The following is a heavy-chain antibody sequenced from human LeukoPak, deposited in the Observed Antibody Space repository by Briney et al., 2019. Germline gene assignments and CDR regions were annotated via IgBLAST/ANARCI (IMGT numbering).Heavy chain of an antibody. CDR3: ARRYYYNLGSFPFDF. Sequence: SETLSLSCAVSGGPFSGYFWSWIRQSSGKGLEWIGEIHNSGTTNYNPSLNSRVTISEDTSKNQFYLNLSSVTAADTAVYYCARRYYYNLGSFPFDFWGQGTLVTVSS. V-gene: IGHV4-34*01. D-gene: IGHD3-10*01. CDR1: GGPFSGYF. CDR2: IHNSGTT. J-gene: IGHJ4*02.